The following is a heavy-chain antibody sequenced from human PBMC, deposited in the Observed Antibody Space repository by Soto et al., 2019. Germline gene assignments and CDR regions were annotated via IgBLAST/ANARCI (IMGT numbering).Heavy chain of an antibody. V-gene: IGHV3-23*01. CDR3: AQERRSYVDV. J-gene: IGHJ6*03. Sequence: EVQLLESGGGLVQPAGSLSLSSAASGFTFSSFAMNWVRQAPGKGPECVSAITGSGGNAYYADSVKGRFTMYRDNSKNMLYLQMESLRAEDTAVYYCAQERRSYVDVWGKGTTVTVSS. CDR2: ITGSGGNA. CDR1: GFTFSSFA.